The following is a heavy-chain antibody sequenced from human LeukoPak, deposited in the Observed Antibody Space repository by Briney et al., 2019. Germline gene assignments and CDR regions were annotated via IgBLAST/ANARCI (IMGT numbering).Heavy chain of an antibody. CDR3: ARDSSGWNYYFDL. Sequence: PSETLSLTCTVSGGSISSYYWSWIRQPPGKGLEWIASIYNSGSTYYNPSLKSRVTISVDTSKNLFSLKLNSVTAADTAVYYCARDSSGWNYYFDLWGRGTLVTVSS. V-gene: IGHV4-59*12. CDR2: IYNSGST. D-gene: IGHD6-19*01. CDR1: GGSISSYY. J-gene: IGHJ2*01.